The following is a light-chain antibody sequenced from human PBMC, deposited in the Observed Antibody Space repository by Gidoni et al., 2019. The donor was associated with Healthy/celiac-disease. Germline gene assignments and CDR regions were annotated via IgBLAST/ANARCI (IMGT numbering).Light chain of an antibody. CDR3: QQRSNWPPRNT. Sequence: EIVLPQSPPTLSLSPGERATLSCRASQSVSSYLAWYQQKPGQAPSLLIYDASNRATGIPARFSGSGSGTDFTLTISSLEPEDFAVYYCQQRSNWPPRNTFGQGTKLEIK. CDR1: QSVSSY. V-gene: IGKV3-11*01. CDR2: DAS. J-gene: IGKJ2*01.